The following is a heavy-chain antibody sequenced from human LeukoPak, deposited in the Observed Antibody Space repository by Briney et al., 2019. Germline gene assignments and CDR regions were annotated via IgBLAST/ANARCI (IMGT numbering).Heavy chain of an antibody. Sequence: PGGSLRLSCAVSGFTFNTYGMHWVRQAPGKGLEWVAVIWSDGSYKYYADSVKGRFTISRDNFKNMLYLEMNSLRVEDTAVYYCARSTTVTTNNWFDPWGRGTLVTVSS. D-gene: IGHD4-17*01. CDR1: GFTFNTYG. CDR2: IWSDGSYK. V-gene: IGHV3-33*01. CDR3: ARSTTVTTNNWFDP. J-gene: IGHJ5*02.